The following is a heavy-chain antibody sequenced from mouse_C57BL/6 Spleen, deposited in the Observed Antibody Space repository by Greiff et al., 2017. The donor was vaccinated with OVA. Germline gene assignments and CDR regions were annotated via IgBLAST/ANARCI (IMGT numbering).Heavy chain of an antibody. V-gene: IGHV1-69*01. D-gene: IGHD2-5*01. J-gene: IGHJ2*01. CDR3: ARRNSNPYFDY. CDR1: GYTFTSYW. CDR2: IDPSDSYT. Sequence: VQLQQPGAELVMPGASVKLSCKASGYTFTSYWMHWVKQRPGQGLEWIGEIDPSDSYTNYNQKFKGKSTLTVDKSSSTAYMQLSSLTSEDSAVYYCARRNSNPYFDYWGQGTTLTVSS.